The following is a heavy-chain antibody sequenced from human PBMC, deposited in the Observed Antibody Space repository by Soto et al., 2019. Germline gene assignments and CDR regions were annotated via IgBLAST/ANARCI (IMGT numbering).Heavy chain of an antibody. V-gene: IGHV4-59*01. CDR3: ARGEERVDMTSGY. Sequence: AXXTLSLTCTVSGGSITSYYWSWIRQPPGKGLEWIGYIXYSGSXNYNTYIKSRXXISVDKSXXQFYMKLSSVTAAETAVYYCARGEERVDMTSGYWGQGTLVTVSS. CDR2: IXYSGSX. D-gene: IGHD1-1*01. CDR1: GGSITSYY. J-gene: IGHJ4*02.